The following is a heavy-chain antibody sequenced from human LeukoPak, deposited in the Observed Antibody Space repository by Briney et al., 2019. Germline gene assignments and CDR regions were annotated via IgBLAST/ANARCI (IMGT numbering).Heavy chain of an antibody. Sequence: ASVNVSCKASGDTFTSYGISWVRQAPGQGLEWMGWINTYNGKTNYVQNLQGRVTMTTDTSTTTAYMELRSLRSDDTAVYYCARDRYGMDSYFVYWGQGTLVTVPS. CDR2: INTYNGKT. V-gene: IGHV1-18*01. CDR3: ARDRYGMDSYFVY. CDR1: GDTFTSYG. J-gene: IGHJ4*02. D-gene: IGHD3-16*02.